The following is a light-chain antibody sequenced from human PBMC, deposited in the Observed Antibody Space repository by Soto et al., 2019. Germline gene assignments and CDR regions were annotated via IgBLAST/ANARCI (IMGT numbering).Light chain of an antibody. V-gene: IGLV2-14*01. J-gene: IGLJ1*01. CDR2: DVS. CDR1: RSVVGGYNY. CDR3: CSFTSSSPYV. Sequence: QSALTQPASVSGSPGQSITISCTGTRSVVGGYNYVSWYQQHPGKAPKLMIYDVSNRPSGVSNRFSGSKSGNTASLTISGLQAEDEADYYCCSFTSSSPYVFGTGTKLTVL.